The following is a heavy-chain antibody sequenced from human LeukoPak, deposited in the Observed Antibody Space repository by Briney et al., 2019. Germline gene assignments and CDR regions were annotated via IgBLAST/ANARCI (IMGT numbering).Heavy chain of an antibody. V-gene: IGHV3-13*01. D-gene: IGHD4-17*01. J-gene: IGHJ2*01. Sequence: GGSLRLPCAASGLSFSSYDMHWVRQATGKGLEWVSAIGTKGDTYYSDSVRGRFTISRENGKNSLYLQMNSLRAGDTAVYYCAREMSDTVTWGWYFDLWGRGTLVTVSS. CDR2: IGTKGDT. CDR3: AREMSDTVTWGWYFDL. CDR1: GLSFSSYD.